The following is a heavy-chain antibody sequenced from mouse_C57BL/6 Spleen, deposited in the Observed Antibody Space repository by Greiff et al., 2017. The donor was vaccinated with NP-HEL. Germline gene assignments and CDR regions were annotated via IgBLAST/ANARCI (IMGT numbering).Heavy chain of an antibody. V-gene: IGHV1-80*01. CDR1: GYAFSSYW. CDR2: IYPGDGDT. CDR3: ARDDYYWYFDV. D-gene: IGHD2-4*01. Sequence: QVHVKQSGAELVKPGASVKISCKASGYAFSSYWMNWVKQRPGKGLEWIGQIYPGDGDTNYNGKFKGKATLTADKSSSTAYMQLSSLTSEDSAVYFCARDDYYWYFDVWGTGTTVTVSS. J-gene: IGHJ1*03.